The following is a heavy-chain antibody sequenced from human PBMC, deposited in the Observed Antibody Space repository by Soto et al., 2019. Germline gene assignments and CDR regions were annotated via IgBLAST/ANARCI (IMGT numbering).Heavy chain of an antibody. D-gene: IGHD5-12*01. V-gene: IGHV3-73*01. CDR1: GFTFSGSA. CDR3: TREWIGDYYYYDYMDV. Sequence: EVQLVESGGGLVQPGGSLKLSCAASGFTFSGSAMHWVRQASGKGLEWVGRIRSKANSYATADAASVKGRFTISRDDSKSTADLQMNSLKTEDTAVYYCTREWIGDYYYYDYMDVWGKGTTVTVSS. J-gene: IGHJ6*03. CDR2: IRSKANSYAT.